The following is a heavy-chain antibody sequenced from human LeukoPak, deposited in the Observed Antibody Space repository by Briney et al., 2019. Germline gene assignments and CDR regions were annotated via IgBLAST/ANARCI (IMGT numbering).Heavy chain of an antibody. Sequence: ASVKVSCKAFGYTFTSNYMHWVRQAPGQGPEWMGVISPSGGSTTYAQKFQGRVTLTRDMSTSTDYLELSSLRSEDTAVYYCARDNSARDEAWWFNPWGQGTLVIVSS. D-gene: IGHD5-24*01. CDR2: ISPSGGST. J-gene: IGHJ5*02. V-gene: IGHV1-46*01. CDR3: ARDNSARDEAWWFNP. CDR1: GYTFTSNY.